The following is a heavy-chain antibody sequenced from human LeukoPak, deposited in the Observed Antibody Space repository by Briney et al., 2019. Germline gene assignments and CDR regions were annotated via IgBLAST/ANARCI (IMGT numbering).Heavy chain of an antibody. Sequence: GSLRLSFAAAGFTFSSYERNGSRQPPGKGLEWIGSIYYSGSTYYNPPLKSRVTISVDTSKNQFSLKLSSVTAADTAVYYCARRGMGVVTPVDGYFDLWGRGTLVTVSS. V-gene: IGHV4-39*01. CDR2: IYYSGST. J-gene: IGHJ2*01. D-gene: IGHD4-23*01. CDR3: ARRGMGVVTPVDGYFDL. CDR1: GFTFSSYE.